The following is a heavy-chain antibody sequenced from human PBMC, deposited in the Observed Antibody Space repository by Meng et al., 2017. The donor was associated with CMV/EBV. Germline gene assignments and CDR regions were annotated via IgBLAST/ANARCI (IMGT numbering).Heavy chain of an antibody. CDR2: IDYSGST. CDR1: GGSISSYY. J-gene: IGHJ3*02. Sequence: GSLRLSCTVSGGSISSYYWSWIRQPPGKGLEWIGYIDYSGSTNYNPSLKSRVTISVDTSKNQFSLKLSSVTAADTAVYYCARVGGSGSYSGAFDIWGQGTMVTVSS. V-gene: IGHV4-59*01. CDR3: ARVGGSGSYSGAFDI. D-gene: IGHD1-26*01.